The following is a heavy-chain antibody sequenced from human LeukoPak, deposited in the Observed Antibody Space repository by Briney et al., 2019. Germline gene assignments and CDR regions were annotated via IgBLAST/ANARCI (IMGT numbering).Heavy chain of an antibody. CDR1: GVSISTYY. CDR3: ARAAGRYSSGWYYFDY. CDR2: IYSSGST. D-gene: IGHD6-19*01. J-gene: IGHJ4*02. V-gene: IGHV4-4*07. Sequence: SETLSLTCTVSGVSISTYYWSWIRQPAGKGLEWIGRIYSSGSTNYNPSLKSRVTMSVDTSKNQFSLKLNSVTAAGTAVYYCARAAGRYSSGWYYFDYWGQGTLVTVSS.